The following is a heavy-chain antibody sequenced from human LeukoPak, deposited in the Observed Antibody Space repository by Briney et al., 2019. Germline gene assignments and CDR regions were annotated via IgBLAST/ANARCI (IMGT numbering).Heavy chain of an antibody. Sequence: GGSLRLSCAASGFTFSSYSMNWVRQAPGKGLEWVSSISSSSSYIYYADSVKGRFTISRDTAGGTVSLQMDNLRVEDTAVYYCARGGRRDGTVSTYYFYAMDVWGQGTAVTVSS. V-gene: IGHV3-21*04. CDR2: ISSSSSYI. D-gene: IGHD3-10*01. CDR1: GFTFSSYS. J-gene: IGHJ6*02. CDR3: ARGGRRDGTVSTYYFYAMDV.